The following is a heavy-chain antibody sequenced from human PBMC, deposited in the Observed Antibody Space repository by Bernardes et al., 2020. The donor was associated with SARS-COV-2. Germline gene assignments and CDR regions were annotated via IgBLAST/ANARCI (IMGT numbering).Heavy chain of an antibody. CDR1: GFTFSSYA. J-gene: IGHJ4*02. D-gene: IGHD2-8*02. CDR2: ITWSGGTR. CDR3: AKDLLVVPRGSFDY. V-gene: IGHV3-23*01. Sequence: GGSLRLSCAASGFTFSSYAMSWIRQAPGKGLEWVSAITWSGGTRNYADSVKGRFTISRDNSKNSLYLEMNSLRADDTAVYYCAKDLLVVPRGSFDYWGQGTLVTVSS.